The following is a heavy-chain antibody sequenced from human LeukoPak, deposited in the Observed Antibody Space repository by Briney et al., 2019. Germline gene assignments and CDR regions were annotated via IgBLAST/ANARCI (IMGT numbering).Heavy chain of an antibody. CDR3: ARRDTSKYYFDY. D-gene: IGHD5-18*01. V-gene: IGHV4-39*01. CDR2: IYYSGST. Sequence: SETLSLTCTVSGGSISSSSYYWGWIRQPPGKGLKWIGTIYYSGSTYYNPSLKSRLTISVDTSKSQFSLKLSSVTAADTAVYYCARRDTSKYYFDYWGQGTLVTVSS. CDR1: GGSISSSSYY. J-gene: IGHJ4*02.